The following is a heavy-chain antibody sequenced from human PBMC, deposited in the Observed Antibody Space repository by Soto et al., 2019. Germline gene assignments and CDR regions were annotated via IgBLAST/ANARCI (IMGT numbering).Heavy chain of an antibody. CDR3: ARAFYGDSAAYYSGMDV. J-gene: IGHJ6*02. CDR2: SYYSGST. CDR1: GGSISSGGYY. V-gene: IGHV4-31*03. Sequence: PSETLSLTCTVSGGSISSGGYYWSWIRQHPGKGLEWIGYSYYSGSTYYNPSLKSRVTISVDTSKNQFSLKLSSVTAADTAVYYCARAFYGDSAAYYSGMDVWGQGTTVTVSS. D-gene: IGHD4-17*01.